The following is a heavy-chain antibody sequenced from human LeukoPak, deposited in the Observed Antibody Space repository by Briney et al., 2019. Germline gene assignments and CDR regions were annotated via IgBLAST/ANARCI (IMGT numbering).Heavy chain of an antibody. CDR1: GGPISSDGNS. J-gene: IGHJ4*02. D-gene: IGHD3-22*01. Sequence: SETLSLTCAVSGGPISSDGNSWSWIRQPPGKGLEWIGYIYHSGSTYYNPSLKSRVTISVDRSKNQFSLKLNSVTAADTAVYYCARSAMYYYDSSGPYYFDYWGQGTLVTVSS. CDR3: ARSAMYYYDSSGPYYFDY. CDR2: IYHSGST. V-gene: IGHV4-30-2*01.